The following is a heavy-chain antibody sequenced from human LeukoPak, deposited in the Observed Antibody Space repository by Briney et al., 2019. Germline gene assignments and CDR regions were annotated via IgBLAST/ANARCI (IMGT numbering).Heavy chain of an antibody. V-gene: IGHV4-59*01. CDR2: IYYSGST. J-gene: IGHJ5*02. Sequence: SETLSLTCTVSGGSISSYYWSWIRQPPGKGLEWMGYIYYSGSTNYNPSLKSRVTISVDTSKNQFSLKLSSVTAADTAVYYCAREARCSGGSCYSYWFDPWGQGTLVTVSP. CDR1: GGSISSYY. D-gene: IGHD2-15*01. CDR3: AREARCSGGSCYSYWFDP.